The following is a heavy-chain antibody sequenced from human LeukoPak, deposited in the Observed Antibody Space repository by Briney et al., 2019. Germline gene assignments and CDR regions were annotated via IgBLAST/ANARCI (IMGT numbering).Heavy chain of an antibody. V-gene: IGHV3-23*01. CDR3: AKDSSSWYFDY. CDR2: ISGSGGNT. CDR1: GFTFSSYA. Sequence: SGGSLRLSCAASGFTFSSYAMNWVRQAPGKGLEWVSAISGSGGNTYYADSVKGRFTISRDNSNNTLYLQMNNLRAEDTAVYYCAKDSSSWYFDYWGQGTLVTVSS. D-gene: IGHD6-13*01. J-gene: IGHJ4*02.